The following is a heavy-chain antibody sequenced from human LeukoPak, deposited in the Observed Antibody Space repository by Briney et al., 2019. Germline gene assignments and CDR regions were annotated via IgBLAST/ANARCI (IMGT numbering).Heavy chain of an antibody. V-gene: IGHV3-7*01. CDR1: GFTFSSYW. D-gene: IGHD3-10*01. CDR2: MKQDGREK. CDR3: VRGAGVFDY. J-gene: IGHJ4*02. Sequence: GGSLRLSCVDSGFTFSSYWMSWVRQAPGKGLEWVANMKQDGREKYYLDSVKGRFTISRGNAKNSLYLQMNSLRVEDTAVYFCVRGAGVFDYWGQGTLVTVSS.